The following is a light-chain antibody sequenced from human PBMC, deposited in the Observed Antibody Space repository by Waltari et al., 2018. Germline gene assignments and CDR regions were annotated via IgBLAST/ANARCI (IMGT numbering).Light chain of an antibody. CDR2: EDT. J-gene: IGLJ3*02. V-gene: IGLV3-25*03. Sequence: SYELTQPPSVSVSPGQTARISCSGDSLPTQYAYWFRQRPGQAPVLMIYEDTKRPPGIPERVSGSTSGTTVTLTISAVQAEDEAVYYCQSAEFGATSYWVFGGGTKLTVL. CDR1: SLPTQY. CDR3: QSAEFGATSYWV.